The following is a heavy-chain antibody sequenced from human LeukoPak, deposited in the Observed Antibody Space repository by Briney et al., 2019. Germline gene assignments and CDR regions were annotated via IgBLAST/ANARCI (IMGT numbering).Heavy chain of an antibody. D-gene: IGHD5-12*01. V-gene: IGHV1-46*03. CDR1: GYTFTSYY. J-gene: IGHJ4*02. CDR2: INPSGGST. Sequence: VASVKVSCKASGYTFTSYYMHWVRQAPGQGLEWMGIINPSGGSTSYAQKFQGRVTMTRDTSTSTVYMELSSLRSEDTAVYYCARGGCSGYEPGIFDYWGQGTLVTVSS. CDR3: ARGGCSGYEPGIFDY.